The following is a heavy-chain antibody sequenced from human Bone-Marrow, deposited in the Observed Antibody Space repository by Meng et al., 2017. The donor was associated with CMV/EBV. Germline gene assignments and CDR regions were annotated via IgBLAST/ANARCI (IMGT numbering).Heavy chain of an antibody. V-gene: IGHV1-46*01. CDR1: GYTFTSYY. CDR3: ARGLGKRYYDSSGYIEVYFDY. CDR2: INPSGGST. D-gene: IGHD3-22*01. J-gene: IGHJ4*02. Sequence: ASVKVSCKASGYTFTSYYMHWVRQAPGQGLEWMGIINPSGGSTSYAQKFQGRVTMTRDTSTSTVYMELSSLRSEDTAVYYCARGLGKRYYDSSGYIEVYFDYWGQGTLVTVSS.